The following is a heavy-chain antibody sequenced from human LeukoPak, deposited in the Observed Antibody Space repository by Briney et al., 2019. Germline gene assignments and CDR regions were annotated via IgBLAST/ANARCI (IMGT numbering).Heavy chain of an antibody. CDR2: IWYDGSNK. J-gene: IGHJ6*02. Sequence: GGSLRLSCAASGFTFSSYGMHWVRQAPGKGLEWVAVIWYDGSNKYYADSVKGRFTISRDNSKNTLYLQMNSLRAEDTAVYYCARDLGDIVVVPAAIHQNYYYGMGVWGQGTTVTVSS. V-gene: IGHV3-33*01. D-gene: IGHD2-2*01. CDR3: ARDLGDIVVVPAAIHQNYYYGMGV. CDR1: GFTFSSYG.